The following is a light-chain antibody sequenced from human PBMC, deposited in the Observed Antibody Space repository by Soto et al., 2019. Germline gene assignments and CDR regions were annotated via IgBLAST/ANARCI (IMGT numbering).Light chain of an antibody. V-gene: IGLV2-11*01. CDR3: CSYAGSPYV. CDR1: SSDVGGYNY. Sequence: QSALTQPRSVSASPGQSVAISCTGTSSDVGGYNYVSWYQQHPGKAPKLMIYDVSKRPSGVPERFSGSKSGNTASLTISGLQAEDEADYYCCSYAGSPYVFGTGTKVTVL. J-gene: IGLJ1*01. CDR2: DVS.